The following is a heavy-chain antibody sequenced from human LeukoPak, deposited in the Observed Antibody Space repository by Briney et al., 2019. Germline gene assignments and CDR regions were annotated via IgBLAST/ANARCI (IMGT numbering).Heavy chain of an antibody. CDR3: ASIKGDYGDDGFDY. V-gene: IGHV1-2*02. Sequence: ASVKVSCKASGYTFTGYYMHWVRQAPGQGLEGMGWINPNSGGTNYAQKFQGRVTMTRDTSISTAYMELSRLRSDDTAVYYCASIKGDYGDDGFDYWGQGTLVTVSS. CDR2: INPNSGGT. D-gene: IGHD4-17*01. J-gene: IGHJ4*02. CDR1: GYTFTGYY.